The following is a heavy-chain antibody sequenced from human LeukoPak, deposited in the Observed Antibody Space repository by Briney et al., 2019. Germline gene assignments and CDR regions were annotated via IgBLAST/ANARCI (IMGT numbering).Heavy chain of an antibody. V-gene: IGHV3-48*03. CDR1: GFSIRSYD. CDR3: ATHPRYSGSFDY. J-gene: IGHJ4*02. D-gene: IGHD1-26*01. CDR2: ISDGGTTI. Sequence: GGSLRLSCVDSGFSIRSYDIFWVRQAPGKGLEWVSCISDGGTTIHYADSVKGRFTISRDNAKKSLYLQMNSLRAEDTAVYFCATHPRYSGSFDYWGQGTLVTVSS.